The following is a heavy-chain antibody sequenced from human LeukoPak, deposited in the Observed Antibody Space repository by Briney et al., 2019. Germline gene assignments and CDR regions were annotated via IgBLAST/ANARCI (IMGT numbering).Heavy chain of an antibody. J-gene: IGHJ3*02. CDR2: IYYSGST. CDR1: GGSISTDY. V-gene: IGHV4-59*01. CDR3: ARGVGYCSSTSCLDAFDI. Sequence: PSETLSLTCTVSGGSISTDYWSWIRQPPGKGLEWIGHIYYSGSTNYNPSLKSRVTISVDTSKNQFSLKLSSVTAADTAVYYCARGVGYCSSTSCLDAFDIWGQGTLVTVSS. D-gene: IGHD2-2*01.